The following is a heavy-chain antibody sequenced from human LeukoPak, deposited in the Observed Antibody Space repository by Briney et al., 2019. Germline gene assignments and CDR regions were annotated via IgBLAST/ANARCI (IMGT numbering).Heavy chain of an antibody. J-gene: IGHJ5*02. CDR2: IYYSGST. Sequence: SETLSLTCTVSGGSISSYYSSWIRQPPGKGLEWIGYIYYSGSTNYNPSLKSRVTISVDTSKNQFSLKLSSVTAADTAVYYCARDYGGGVWFDPWGQGTLVTVSS. V-gene: IGHV4-59*01. D-gene: IGHD4-23*01. CDR3: ARDYGGGVWFDP. CDR1: GGSISSYY.